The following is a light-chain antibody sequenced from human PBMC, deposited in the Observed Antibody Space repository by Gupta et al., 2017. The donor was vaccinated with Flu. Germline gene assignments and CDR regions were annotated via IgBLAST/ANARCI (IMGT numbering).Light chain of an antibody. V-gene: IGKV3-11*01. CDR3: QQRSRWLS. CDR2: DGS. CDR1: QSVSDL. Sequence: SPDTLSLSPGERATLSCRASQSVSDLLAWYQQRPGQPPRLLIYDGSFRATGIPARFSGSGSGTDFTLTISSLEPEDFAVYYCQQRSRWLSFGGGTNVEIK. J-gene: IGKJ4*01.